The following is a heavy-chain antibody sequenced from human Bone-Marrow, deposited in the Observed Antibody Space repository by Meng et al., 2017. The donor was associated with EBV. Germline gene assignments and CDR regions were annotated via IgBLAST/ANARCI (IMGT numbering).Heavy chain of an antibody. CDR2: INVGNGDT. D-gene: IGHD3-22*01. CDR3: ARDSTGDSRRFDP. Sequence: VKFVQSGVGVTNPGASGKVSCEACGYTFTSYAMHWVRQATGQRLEWMGRINVGNGDTKYSQKFHGRVTITRDTSATTAYMELSSLTSEDTAVYYCARDSTGDSRRFDPWGQGTLVTVSS. V-gene: IGHV1-3*01. CDR1: GYTFTSYA. J-gene: IGHJ5*02.